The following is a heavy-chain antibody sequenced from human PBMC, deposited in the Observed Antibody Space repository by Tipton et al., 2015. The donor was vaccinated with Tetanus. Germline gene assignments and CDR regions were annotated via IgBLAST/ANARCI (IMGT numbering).Heavy chain of an antibody. CDR2: ISSSSSYI. CDR1: GFTFSSYS. J-gene: IGHJ6*02. D-gene: IGHD2-2*01. V-gene: IGHV3-21*01. Sequence: SLRLSCAASGFTFSSYSMNWVRQAPGKGLEWVSSISSSSSYIYYADSVKGRFTISRDNAKNSLYLQMNSLRAEDTAVYYCARAPGYCSSTSCRPRGMDVWGQGTTVTVSS. CDR3: ARAPGYCSSTSCRPRGMDV.